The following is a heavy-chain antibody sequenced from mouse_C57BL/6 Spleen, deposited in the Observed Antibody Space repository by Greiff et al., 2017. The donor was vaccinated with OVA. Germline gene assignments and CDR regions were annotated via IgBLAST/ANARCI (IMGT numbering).Heavy chain of an antibody. CDR2: ISDGGSYT. J-gene: IGHJ3*01. CDR1: GFTFSSYA. V-gene: IGHV5-4*01. Sequence: EVKVVESGGGLVKPGGSLKLSCAASGFTFSSYAMSWVRQTPEKRLEWVATISDGGSYTYYPDNVKGRFTISRDNAKNNLYLQMSHLKSEDTAMYYCARDQDYYGSSGYWGQGTLVTVSA. D-gene: IGHD1-1*01. CDR3: ARDQDYYGSSGY.